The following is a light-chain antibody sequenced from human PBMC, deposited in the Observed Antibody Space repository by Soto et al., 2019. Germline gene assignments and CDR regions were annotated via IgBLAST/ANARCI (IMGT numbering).Light chain of an antibody. V-gene: IGKV1-39*01. Sequence: DIQMTQSPSSLSASVGDRVTISCRASQSISNFLNWYQQKPGKAPQLLIYAASRLHSGVPPRFSGSGAGTDFTLTISSLQPEDFATYYCLHDYNYPLTFGQGTRVEIK. CDR2: AAS. CDR1: QSISNF. CDR3: LHDYNYPLT. J-gene: IGKJ1*01.